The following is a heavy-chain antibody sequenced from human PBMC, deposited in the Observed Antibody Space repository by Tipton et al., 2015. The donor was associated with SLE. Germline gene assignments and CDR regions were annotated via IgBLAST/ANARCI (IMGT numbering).Heavy chain of an antibody. CDR2: INHSGST. CDR1: GGSLSGYY. J-gene: IGHJ4*02. V-gene: IGHV4-34*01. CDR3: ASPLGYCSSTSCYTLVY. D-gene: IGHD2-2*02. Sequence: LRLSCAVYGGSLSGYYWSWIRQPPGKGLEWIGEINHSGSTNYNPSLKSRVTISVDTSKNQFSLKLSSVTAADTAVYYCASPLGYCSSTSCYTLVYWGQGTLVTVSS.